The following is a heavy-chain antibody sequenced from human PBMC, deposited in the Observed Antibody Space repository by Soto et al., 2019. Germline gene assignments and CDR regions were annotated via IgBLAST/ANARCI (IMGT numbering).Heavy chain of an antibody. J-gene: IGHJ4*02. V-gene: IGHV3-48*03. D-gene: IGHD4-17*01. CDR1: GFTFSSHE. Sequence: EVQLVESGGGLVQPGGSLRLSCAASGFTFSSHEMNWVRQAPGKGLEWVSYISSSGSTIYYADSVKGRFTISRDNAKNSLYLQMNSLRAEDTAVYYCASLTTGSGGIDYWGQGTLVTVSS. CDR3: ASLTTGSGGIDY. CDR2: ISSSGSTI.